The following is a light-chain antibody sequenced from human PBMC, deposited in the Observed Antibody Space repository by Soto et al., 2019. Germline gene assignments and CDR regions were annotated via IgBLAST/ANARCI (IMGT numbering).Light chain of an antibody. CDR2: STN. CDR3: VLYMGSGISV. J-gene: IGLJ2*01. V-gene: IGLV8-61*01. CDR1: SGSVSTGYY. Sequence: QTVVTQEPSFSVSPGGSVTLTCGLSSGSVSTGYYPSWYQQTPGQAPRTLIYSTNTRSSGVPDRFSGSILGNKASLTNTGAQADDESDYYCVLYMGSGISVFGGGTKVTVL.